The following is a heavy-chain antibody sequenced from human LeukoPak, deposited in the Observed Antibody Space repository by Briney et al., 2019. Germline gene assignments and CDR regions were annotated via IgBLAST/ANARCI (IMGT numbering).Heavy chain of an antibody. CDR3: ARVWFGEADAFDI. D-gene: IGHD3-10*01. J-gene: IGHJ3*02. Sequence: GRSLRLSCAASGFTFSSYGMHWVRQTPGKGLEWVAVIWYDGSNKYYADSVKGRFTFSRDNSKNTLYLQMNSLRAEDTAVYYCARVWFGEADAFDIWGQGTMVTVSS. CDR1: GFTFSSYG. V-gene: IGHV3-33*01. CDR2: IWYDGSNK.